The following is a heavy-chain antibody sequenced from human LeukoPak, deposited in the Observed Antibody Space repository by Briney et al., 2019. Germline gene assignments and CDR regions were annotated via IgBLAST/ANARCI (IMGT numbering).Heavy chain of an antibody. CDR3: AKDDYGMDV. CDR1: GFTVSSHY. Sequence: GGSLRLSCVASGFTVSSHYMSWVRQAPGKGLEWVSVIYSDGNTYYADSIKGRFTISRDNSKNTLYLQMNSLRAEDTAVYYCAKDDYGMDVWGQGTTVTVSS. J-gene: IGHJ6*02. CDR2: IYSDGNT. V-gene: IGHV3-53*01.